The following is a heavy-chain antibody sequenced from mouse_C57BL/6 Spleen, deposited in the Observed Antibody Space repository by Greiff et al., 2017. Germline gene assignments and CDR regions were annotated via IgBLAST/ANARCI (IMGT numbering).Heavy chain of an antibody. CDR1: GYSFTDYN. CDR3: ARVYYSNPYYAMDY. D-gene: IGHD2-5*01. J-gene: IGHJ4*01. V-gene: IGHV1-39*01. Sequence: EVKLQESGPELVKPGASVKISCKASGYSFTDYNMNWVKQSNGKSLEWIGVINPNYGTTSYNQKFKGKATLTVDQSSSTAYMQLNSLTSEDSAVYYCARVYYSNPYYAMDYWGQGTSVTVSS. CDR2: INPNYGTT.